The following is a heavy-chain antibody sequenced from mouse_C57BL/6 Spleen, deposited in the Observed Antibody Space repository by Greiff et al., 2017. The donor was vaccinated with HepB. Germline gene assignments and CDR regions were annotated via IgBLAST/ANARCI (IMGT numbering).Heavy chain of an antibody. CDR2: INPNNGGT. Sequence: EVQLQQSGPELVKPGASVKMSCKASGYTFTDYNMHWVKQSHGKSLEWIGYINPNNGGTSYNQKFKGKATLTVNKSSSTAYMELRSLTSEDSAVYYCARKHYGDWDFDVWGTGTTVTVSS. CDR1: GYTFTDYN. J-gene: IGHJ1*03. D-gene: IGHD1-1*01. CDR3: ARKHYGDWDFDV. V-gene: IGHV1-22*01.